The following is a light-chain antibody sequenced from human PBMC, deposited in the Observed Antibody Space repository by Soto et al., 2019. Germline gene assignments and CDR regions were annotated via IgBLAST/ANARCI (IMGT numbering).Light chain of an antibody. CDR3: QQYGSSGT. Sequence: EIVLTQSPDTLSLSPGERATLSCRASQSVSSSSLAWYQQKPGQAPRLLIYGASTRATGIPARFSGSGSGTDFTLTISRLEPEDFAVYYCQQYGSSGTFGQGTKVDI. V-gene: IGKV3-20*01. CDR2: GAS. J-gene: IGKJ1*01. CDR1: QSVSSSS.